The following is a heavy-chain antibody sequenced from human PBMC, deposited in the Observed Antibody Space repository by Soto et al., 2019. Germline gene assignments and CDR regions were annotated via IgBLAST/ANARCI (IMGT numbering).Heavy chain of an antibody. V-gene: IGHV3-30*02. J-gene: IGHJ4*02. Sequence: PGGSLRLSCAAFGFTFSSYNMHWVRQAPGKGLEWVSFILYDGSNKFYADSVKGRFTISRDNSNNTLYLQMNSLRAEDTAVYYCARVSXFSGTSVDYWGQGTLVTVSS. CDR3: ARVSXFSGTSVDY. CDR1: GFTFSSYN. D-gene: IGHD6-25*01. CDR2: ILYDGSNK.